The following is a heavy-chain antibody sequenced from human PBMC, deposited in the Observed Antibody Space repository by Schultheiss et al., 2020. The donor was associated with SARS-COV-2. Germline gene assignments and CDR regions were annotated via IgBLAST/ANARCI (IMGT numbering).Heavy chain of an antibody. V-gene: IGHV4-34*01. CDR2: INHSGST. CDR3: AREGGYNGGPVVG. CDR1: GGSFSGYY. D-gene: IGHD5-24*01. J-gene: IGHJ4*02. Sequence: SETLSLTCAVYGGSFSGYYWSWIRQPPGKGLEWIGEINHSGSTNYNPSLKSRVTISVDTSKNQFSLKLSSVTAEDTAVYYCAREGGYNGGPVVGWGQGTLVTSPQ.